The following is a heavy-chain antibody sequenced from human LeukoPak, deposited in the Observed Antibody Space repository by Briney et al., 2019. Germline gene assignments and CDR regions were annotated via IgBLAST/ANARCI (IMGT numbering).Heavy chain of an antibody. D-gene: IGHD3-10*01. CDR3: ARLGLWFGELGYGY. Sequence: SETLSLTCAVYGGSFSGYSWTWIRQPPGKGLEWIGELNHYGTTNYNPSLKSRVTISVDTSKNQFSLKLSSVTAADTAVYYCARLGLWFGELGYGYWGQGTLVTVSS. V-gene: IGHV4-34*01. CDR2: LNHYGTT. CDR1: GGSFSGYS. J-gene: IGHJ4*02.